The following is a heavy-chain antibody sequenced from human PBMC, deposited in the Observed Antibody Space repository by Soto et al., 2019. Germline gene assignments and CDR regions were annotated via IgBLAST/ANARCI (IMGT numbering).Heavy chain of an antibody. CDR2: IYPGDSDT. Sequence: LGESLKISCKGSGYSFTSYWIGWVRQMPGKGLEWMGIIYPGDSDTRYSPSFQGQVTISADKSISTAYLQWSSLKASDTAMYYCARLSDYNDSGGSEDAFDTWGQGTMVTV. CDR1: GYSFTSYW. CDR3: ARLSDYNDSGGSEDAFDT. V-gene: IGHV5-51*01. J-gene: IGHJ3*02. D-gene: IGHD3-22*01.